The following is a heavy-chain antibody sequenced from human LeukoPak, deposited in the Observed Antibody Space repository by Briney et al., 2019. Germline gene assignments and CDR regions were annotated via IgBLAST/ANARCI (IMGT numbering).Heavy chain of an antibody. J-gene: IGHJ6*03. CDR2: ISWNSVSI. CDR3: AKDAKDLRFLEWLLITGSGTGSNNYYYMDV. D-gene: IGHD3-3*01. CDR1: GFRFNDCG. V-gene: IGHV3-9*01. Sequence: GGSLRLSCAASGFRFNDCGMHWVRQAPGRGLEWVSGISWNSVSIGYADAVKGRFTISRDNAKNSLYLQMNSLRAEDTAVYYCAKDAKDLRFLEWLLITGSGTGSNNYYYMDVWGKGTTVTVSS.